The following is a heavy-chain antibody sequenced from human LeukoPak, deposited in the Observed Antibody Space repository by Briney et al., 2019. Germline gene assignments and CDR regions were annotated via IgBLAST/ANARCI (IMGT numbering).Heavy chain of an antibody. D-gene: IGHD3-10*01. CDR2: IAPSGYT. J-gene: IGHJ4*02. CDR1: GVSITSYH. CDR3: ARIRCGQTEHRCYNY. V-gene: IGHV4-34*10. Sequence: PPETLSLTCGFHGVSITSYHWSWIRQSPRGALEWIGEIAPSGYTIYNPRLKSRVPMSVDTAKNQLSLSLTSLTAADTAIYHCARIRCGQTEHRCYNYWRRGALVTVSS.